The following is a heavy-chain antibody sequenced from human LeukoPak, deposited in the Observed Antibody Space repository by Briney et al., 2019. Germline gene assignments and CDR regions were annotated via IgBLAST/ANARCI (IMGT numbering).Heavy chain of an antibody. D-gene: IGHD4-17*01. CDR1: GGTFSSYA. CDR3: ASYGDYSWFDP. J-gene: IGHJ5*02. Sequence: GASVTVSCTASGGTFSSYAISWVRQAPGQGLEWMGGIIPIFGTANYAQKFQGRVTITADESTSTAYMELSSLRSEDTAVYYCASYGDYSWFDPWGQGTLVTVSS. CDR2: IIPIFGTA. V-gene: IGHV1-69*13.